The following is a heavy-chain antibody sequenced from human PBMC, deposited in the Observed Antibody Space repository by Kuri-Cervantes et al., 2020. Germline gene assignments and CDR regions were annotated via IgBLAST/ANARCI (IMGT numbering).Heavy chain of an antibody. J-gene: IGHJ5*02. CDR3: ARGGRNILTGKENWFDP. CDR1: GYTFTSYG. CDR2: IIPIFGTA. V-gene: IGHV1-69*13. Sequence: SVKVSCKASGYTFTSYGISWVRQAPGQGLEWMGGIIPIFGTANYAQKFQGRVTITADESTSTAYMELSSLRSEDTAVYYCARGGRNILTGKENWFDPWGQGTLVTVSS. D-gene: IGHD3-9*01.